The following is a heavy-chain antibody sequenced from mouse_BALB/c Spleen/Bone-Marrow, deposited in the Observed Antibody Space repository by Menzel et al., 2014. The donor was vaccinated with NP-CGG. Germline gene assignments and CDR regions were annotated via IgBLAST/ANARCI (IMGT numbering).Heavy chain of an antibody. CDR1: GFTFSSFA. V-gene: IGHV5-9-3*01. CDR3: ARHSGSTSYYYTMDY. D-gene: IGHD1-1*01. Sequence: EVQLVESGGGLVKPGGSLKLSCAASGFTFSSFAMSWVRQTPEKRLEWVATISSGGSYTYHPDSVKGRFTISRDNAKNTLYLQMSSLRSEDTAMYYCARHSGSTSYYYTMDYWGQGTSVTVSS. CDR2: ISSGGSYT. J-gene: IGHJ4*01.